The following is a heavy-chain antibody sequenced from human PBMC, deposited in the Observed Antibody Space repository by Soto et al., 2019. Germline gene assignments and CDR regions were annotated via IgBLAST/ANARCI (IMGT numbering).Heavy chain of an antibody. CDR2: IGTAGDT. CDR1: GFTFSSYD. V-gene: IGHV3-13*01. D-gene: IGHD6-13*01. J-gene: IGHJ6*02. Sequence: GGSLRLSCAASGFTFSSYDMHWVRQATGKGLEWVSAIGTAGDTYYPGSVKGRFTISRENAKNSLYLQMNSLRAEDTAVYYCARDFTAAAGTGYYGMDVWGQGTTVTVSS. CDR3: ARDFTAAAGTGYYGMDV.